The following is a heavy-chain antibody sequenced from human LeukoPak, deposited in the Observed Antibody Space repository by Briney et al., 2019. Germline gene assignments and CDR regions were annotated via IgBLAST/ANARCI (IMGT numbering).Heavy chain of an antibody. Sequence: GGSLRLSCAASGFTVSSNYMSWVRQAPGKGLEWVSVIYSGGSTYYADSVKGRFTISRDNAKNTLYLQMNSLRVEDTAVYYCARVVTSNFDYWGQGTLVTVSS. CDR2: IYSGGST. CDR3: ARVVTSNFDY. J-gene: IGHJ4*02. D-gene: IGHD5-18*01. V-gene: IGHV3-66*01. CDR1: GFTVSSNY.